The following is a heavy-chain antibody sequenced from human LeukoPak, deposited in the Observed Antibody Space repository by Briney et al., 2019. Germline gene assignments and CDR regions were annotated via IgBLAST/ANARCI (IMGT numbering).Heavy chain of an antibody. CDR1: GGSISSHY. J-gene: IGHJ4*02. CDR3: AREREGGLDY. D-gene: IGHD1-26*01. Sequence: SETLSLTCTVSGGSISSHYWSWIRQPPGKGLEWIGYIYYSGSTNYNPSLKSRVTISVDTSKNQFSLKLSSVTAADTAVYYCAREREGGLDYWGQGTLVTVSS. CDR2: IYYSGST. V-gene: IGHV4-59*11.